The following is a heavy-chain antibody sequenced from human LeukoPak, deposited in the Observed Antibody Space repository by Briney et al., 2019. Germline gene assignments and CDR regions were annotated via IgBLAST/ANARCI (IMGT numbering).Heavy chain of an antibody. Sequence: GASVKVPCKTSGYTFTSYGLYWVRQAPGQGLEWMGWISGYNAETNYARKFQGRVTMTTDTSTTTAYMELTSLTSDDTALYYCAREGDSAGWYRPAFRLLDYWGQGTMVTVSS. CDR2: ISGYNAET. D-gene: IGHD6-19*01. J-gene: IGHJ4*02. CDR1: GYTFTSYG. V-gene: IGHV1-18*01. CDR3: AREGDSAGWYRPAFRLLDY.